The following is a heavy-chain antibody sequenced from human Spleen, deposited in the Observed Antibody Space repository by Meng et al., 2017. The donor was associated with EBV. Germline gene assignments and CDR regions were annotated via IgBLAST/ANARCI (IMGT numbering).Heavy chain of an antibody. CDR2: ISTNSGNT. CDR3: ARGQGIPWPF. CDR1: GYMFTSYG. V-gene: IGHV1-18*01. J-gene: IGHJ4*02. Sequence: QVQLVQSGAEVKTPGAAVKVACKASGYMFTSYGISWVRQAPGQGLEWMGSISTNSGNTNYAKRLQGRVTMTIDRSTSTAYVELRSLTSDDTAVYYCARGQGIPWPFWGQGTLVTVSS. D-gene: IGHD2-21*01.